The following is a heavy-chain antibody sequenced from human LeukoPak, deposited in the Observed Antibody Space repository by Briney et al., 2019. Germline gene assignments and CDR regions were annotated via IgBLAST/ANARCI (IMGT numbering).Heavy chain of an antibody. D-gene: IGHD3-22*01. Sequence: AGSLRLSCAASGFTVSSNYMSWVRQAPGKGLECVSVIFNDGTRYYADSVKGRFTISRDNSKNTLYLQMNSLRAEDTAVYYCARAPYYNDFMVSHDEDWGQGTLVTVSS. CDR3: ARAPYYNDFMVSHDED. J-gene: IGHJ4*02. CDR2: IFNDGTR. CDR1: GFTVSSNY. V-gene: IGHV3-53*01.